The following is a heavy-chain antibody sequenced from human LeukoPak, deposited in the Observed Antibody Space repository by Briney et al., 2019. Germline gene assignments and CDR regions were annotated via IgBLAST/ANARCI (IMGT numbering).Heavy chain of an antibody. V-gene: IGHV3-66*01. CDR3: ARTTVLGATRWFDP. Sequence: GGSLSLSCAASAFAVSTNYMSWVRQAAGKGLKWVAISFSGGSTYYADSVRGRFTISRDNSKNTVYLQINSLRAEDTGIYYCARTTVLGATRWFDPWGQGTLVTVSS. CDR1: AFAVSTNY. J-gene: IGHJ5*02. D-gene: IGHD1-26*01. CDR2: SFSGGST.